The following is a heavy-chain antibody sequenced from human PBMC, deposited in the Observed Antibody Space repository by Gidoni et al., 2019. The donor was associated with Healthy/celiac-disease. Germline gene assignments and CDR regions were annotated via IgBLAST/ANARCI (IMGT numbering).Heavy chain of an antibody. CDR1: GGSFSGYY. D-gene: IGHD5-18*01. V-gene: IGHV4-34*01. CDR2: INHSGST. Sequence: QVQLQQWGAGLLKPSETLSLTCAVYGGSFSGYYWSWIRQPPGKGLEWIGEINHSGSTNYNPSLKSRVNISVDTSKNQFSLKLSSVTAADTAVYYCARGIQLWYKGGFDYWGQGTLVTVSS. CDR3: ARGIQLWYKGGFDY. J-gene: IGHJ4*02.